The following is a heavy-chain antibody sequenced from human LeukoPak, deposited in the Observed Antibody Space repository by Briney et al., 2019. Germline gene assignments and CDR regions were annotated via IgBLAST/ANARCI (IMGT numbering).Heavy chain of an antibody. D-gene: IGHD3-22*01. CDR3: TTGVVAAGHDGY. V-gene: IGHV3-15*07. J-gene: IGHJ4*02. Sequence: PGGSLRLSCAASGFTFSNAWMNWVRQTPGKGLEWVGRIKSKTSGGTTDYAAPVKGRFTISRDDSKNILYLQMNGLKIEDTAIYYCTTGVVAAGHDGYWGQGTVVIVSS. CDR2: IKSKTSGGTT. CDR1: GFTFSNAW.